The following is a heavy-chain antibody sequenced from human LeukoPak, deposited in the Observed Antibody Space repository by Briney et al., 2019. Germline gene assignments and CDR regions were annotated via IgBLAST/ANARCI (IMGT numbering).Heavy chain of an antibody. CDR1: GFSFSSYA. D-gene: IGHD3-10*01. CDR2: INDNGAGT. CDR3: AKGLRTGVGPYKGYHYYMDV. V-gene: IGHV3-23*01. J-gene: IGHJ6*03. Sequence: GGSLRLSCAAYGFSFSSYAISWVRQAPGKGLKWVSTINDNGAGTYYADSVKGRFTISRDNSYNTMSLQMNSLRDEDAGVYYCAKGLRTGVGPYKGYHYYMDVWGKGATVTVSS.